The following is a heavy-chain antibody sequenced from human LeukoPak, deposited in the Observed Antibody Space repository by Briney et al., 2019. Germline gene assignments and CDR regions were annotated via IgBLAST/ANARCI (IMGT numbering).Heavy chain of an antibody. V-gene: IGHV3-21*01. J-gene: IGHJ4*02. CDR1: GFTFSSYA. CDR3: ARVSPRGGLGDY. CDR2: ISSSSSYI. D-gene: IGHD3-16*01. Sequence: GGSLRLSCSASGFTFSSYAMHWVRQAPGKGLEWVSSISSSSSYIYYADSVKGRFTISRDNAKNSLYLQMNSLRAEDTAVYYCARVSPRGGLGDYWGQGTLVTVSS.